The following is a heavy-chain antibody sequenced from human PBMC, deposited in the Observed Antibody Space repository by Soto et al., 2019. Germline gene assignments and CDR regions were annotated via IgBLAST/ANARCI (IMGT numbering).Heavy chain of an antibody. CDR2: IYYSGST. D-gene: IGHD5-18*01. CDR1: GGSISSGDYY. CDR3: ARGGGGIYSYGYDY. J-gene: IGHJ4*02. V-gene: IGHV4-30-4*01. Sequence: TLSLTCTVSGGSISSGDYYWSWIRQPPGKGLEWIGYIYYSGSTYYNPSLKSRVTISVDTSKNQFSLKLSSVTAADTAVYYCARGGGGIYSYGYDYWGQGTLVTVSS.